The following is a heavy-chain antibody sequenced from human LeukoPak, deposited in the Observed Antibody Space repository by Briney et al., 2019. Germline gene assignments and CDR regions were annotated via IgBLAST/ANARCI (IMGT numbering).Heavy chain of an antibody. J-gene: IGHJ4*02. CDR1: GDSVSSNSAA. Sequence: SQTLSLTCAISGDSVSSNSAAWNWIRQSPSRGLEWLGRTYYRSKWYNDYAVSVKSRITINPDTSKNQFSLQLNSVTPEDTAVYYCARTGYYGSGSYYNTYTPFDYWGQGTLVTVSS. V-gene: IGHV6-1*01. CDR3: ARTGYYGSGSYYNTYTPFDY. CDR2: TYYRSKWYN. D-gene: IGHD3-10*01.